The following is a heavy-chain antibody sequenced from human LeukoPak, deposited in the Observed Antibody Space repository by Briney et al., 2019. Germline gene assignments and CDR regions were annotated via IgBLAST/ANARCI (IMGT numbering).Heavy chain of an antibody. CDR1: GYTFTGYY. D-gene: IGHD2-15*01. Sequence: ASVKVSCKASGYTFTGYYMHWVRQAPGQGLEWMGWITPSSGDTKYAQKFQGRVTMTRDTSISTAYMELSRLRSDDTAVYYCGRDISKKYSHWGQGTLVTASS. CDR3: GRDISKKYSH. CDR2: ITPSSGDT. J-gene: IGHJ4*02. V-gene: IGHV1-2*02.